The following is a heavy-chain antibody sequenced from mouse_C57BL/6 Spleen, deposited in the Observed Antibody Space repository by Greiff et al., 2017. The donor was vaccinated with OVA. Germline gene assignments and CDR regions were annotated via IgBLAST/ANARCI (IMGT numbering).Heavy chain of an antibody. V-gene: IGHV1-61*01. CDR2: IYPSDSET. D-gene: IGHD1-1*01. Sequence: QVQLQQPGAELVRPGSSVKLSCKASGYTFTSYWMDWVKQRPGQGLEWIGNIYPSDSETHYNQKFKDKATLTVDKSSSTAYMQLSSLTSEDSAVYYCARSGNYYGSSLAWFAYWGQGTLVTVSA. J-gene: IGHJ3*01. CDR3: ARSGNYYGSSLAWFAY. CDR1: GYTFTSYW.